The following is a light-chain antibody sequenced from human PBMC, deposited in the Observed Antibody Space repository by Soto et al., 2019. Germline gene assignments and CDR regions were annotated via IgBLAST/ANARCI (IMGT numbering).Light chain of an antibody. J-gene: IGKJ2*01. CDR1: QSISTW. CDR3: QQHNSYPYT. CDR2: KAS. V-gene: IGKV1-5*03. Sequence: DIQMTQSPSTLSASVGDRVTITCRASQSISTWLAWYQQKPGKAPKLLIYKASSLESGVPSRFSGSGSGTEFTLIISSLQPDDVATYYCQQHNSYPYTFGQGTKLEIK.